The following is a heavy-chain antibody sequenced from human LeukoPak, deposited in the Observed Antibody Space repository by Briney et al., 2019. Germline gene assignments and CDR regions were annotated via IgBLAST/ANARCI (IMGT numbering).Heavy chain of an antibody. CDR1: GGSISSYY. V-gene: IGHV4-39*07. Sequence: SETLSLTCTVSGGSISSYYRGWIRQPPGKGLEWIGSIYYSGSTYYNPSLKSRVTISVDTSKNQFSLKLSSVTAADTAVYYCARSVGELWVDYWGQGTLVTVSS. CDR3: ARSVGELWVDY. CDR2: IYYSGST. J-gene: IGHJ4*02. D-gene: IGHD3-10*01.